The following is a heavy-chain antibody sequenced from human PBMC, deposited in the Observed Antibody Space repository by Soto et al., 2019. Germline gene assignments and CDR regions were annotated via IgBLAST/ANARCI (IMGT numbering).Heavy chain of an antibody. CDR1: GGSISSSSYY. Sequence: SETLSLTCTVSGGSISSSSYYWGWIRQPPGKGLEWIGSIYYSGSTYYNPSLKSRVTISVDTSKNQFSLKLSSVTAADTAVYYCARLIHDYGDYVAAFDIWGQGTMVT. V-gene: IGHV4-39*01. D-gene: IGHD4-17*01. CDR2: IYYSGST. J-gene: IGHJ3*02. CDR3: ARLIHDYGDYVAAFDI.